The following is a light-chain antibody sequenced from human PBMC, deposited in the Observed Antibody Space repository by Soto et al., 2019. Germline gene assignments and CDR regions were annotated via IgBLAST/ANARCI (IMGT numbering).Light chain of an antibody. CDR2: LNSDGSH. V-gene: IGLV4-69*01. Sequence: QPVLTQSPSASASLGASVKLTCTLSSGHSSNAIAWHQQQPEKGPRYLMKLNSDGSHSKGDGIPDRFSGSSSGAERYLTISSLKSEDEADYYCQTWGTGIVVFGGGTKLTVL. CDR1: SGHSSNA. CDR3: QTWGTGIVV. J-gene: IGLJ2*01.